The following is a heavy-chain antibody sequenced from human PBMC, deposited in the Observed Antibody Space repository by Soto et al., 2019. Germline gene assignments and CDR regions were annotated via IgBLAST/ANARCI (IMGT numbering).Heavy chain of an antibody. CDR1: GGSINNYY. D-gene: IGHD5-12*01. Sequence: QVQLQESGPGLVKPSETLSLTCTVSGGSINNYYWSWIRQPPGKGLEWIGYIYYSGGTNYNPSLNSRVTTSVDPSNRQFSLKLRSVTAADTAVYYCARRYSGYDDAFDIWGQGTMVTVSS. V-gene: IGHV4-59*01. CDR2: IYYSGGT. CDR3: ARRYSGYDDAFDI. J-gene: IGHJ3*02.